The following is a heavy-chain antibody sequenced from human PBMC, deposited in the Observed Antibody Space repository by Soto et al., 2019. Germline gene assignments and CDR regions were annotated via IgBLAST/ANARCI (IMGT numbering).Heavy chain of an antibody. D-gene: IGHD3-10*01. V-gene: IGHV4-31*03. J-gene: IGHJ5*02. CDR1: GGSISNSAHH. Sequence: QVQLQESGPGLVRPSQTLSLSCTVSGGSISNSAHHWSWIRQHPGEGLEWIGYIYYSGGTYYSPSLKGRVTMSIDASKNQFSLKLSSVTAADTAVYYCAKGVRGVPNWFDPWGQGTLVTVSS. CDR2: IYYSGGT. CDR3: AKGVRGVPNWFDP.